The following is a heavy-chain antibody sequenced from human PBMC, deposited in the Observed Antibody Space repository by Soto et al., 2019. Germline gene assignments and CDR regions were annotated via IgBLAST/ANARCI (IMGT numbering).Heavy chain of an antibody. V-gene: IGHV4-39*01. CDR3: ARPSEDHGDHAV. CDR2: IHYSGST. J-gene: IGHJ1*01. Sequence: SETLSLTCSVSGGSISSTSNYWGWIRQPPGKGLEWIGSIHYSGSTYDNPSLKSRVTISVDTSKNQLSLKLSSVTATDTAVYYCARPSEDHGDHAVCGQGTLLTVSS. D-gene: IGHD4-17*01. CDR1: GGSISSTSNY.